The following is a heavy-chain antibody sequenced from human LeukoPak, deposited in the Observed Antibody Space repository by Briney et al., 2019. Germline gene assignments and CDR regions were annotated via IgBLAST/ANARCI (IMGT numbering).Heavy chain of an antibody. CDR2: IIPIFGTA. CDR3: AREPTHYYDSSGPTSFDY. D-gene: IGHD3-22*01. J-gene: IGHJ4*02. V-gene: IGHV1-69*13. Sequence: SVKVSCKASGYTFTSYYMHWVRQAPGQGLEWMGGIIPIFGTANYAQKFQGRVTITADESTSTAYMELSSLRSEDTAVYYCAREPTHYYDSSGPTSFDYWGQGTLVTVSS. CDR1: GYTFTSYY.